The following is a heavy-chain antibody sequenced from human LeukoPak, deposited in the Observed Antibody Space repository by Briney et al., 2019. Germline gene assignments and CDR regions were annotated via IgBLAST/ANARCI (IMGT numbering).Heavy chain of an antibody. J-gene: IGHJ5*02. V-gene: IGHV3-33*01. CDR2: IWRGGNYK. CDR1: RFDFRMAA. D-gene: IGHD6-19*01. Sequence: PGGSLRLSCSSSRFDFRMAAMHWVRQAPGKGLEWVAMIWRGGNYKFYVDAVKGRCNIFRDDFRSIFYLEMDSLTADDTAVYYCVTDPPDSGWAFWSWGQGALVTVSA. CDR3: VTDPPDSGWAFWS.